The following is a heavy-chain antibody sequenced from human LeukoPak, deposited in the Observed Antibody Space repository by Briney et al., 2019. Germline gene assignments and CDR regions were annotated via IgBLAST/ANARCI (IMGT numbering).Heavy chain of an antibody. Sequence: GASVKVSCKASGYTFTSYDINWVRQATGQGLEWMGWMNPNTGKTDYAQKFQGRVTMTRDTSINTAYMELSSLRSDDTAVYFCARGPNTQYWGQGTLVTVSS. D-gene: IGHD1/OR15-1a*01. CDR1: GYTFTSYD. V-gene: IGHV1-8*02. CDR3: ARGPNTQY. CDR2: MNPNTGKT. J-gene: IGHJ4*02.